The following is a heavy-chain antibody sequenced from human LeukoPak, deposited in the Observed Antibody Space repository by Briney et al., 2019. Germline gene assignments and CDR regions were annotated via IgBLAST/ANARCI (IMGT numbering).Heavy chain of an antibody. D-gene: IGHD4-11*01. Sequence: GGSLRLSCAASGFTFSSYAMSWVRRAPGKGLEWVSAISGSGGSTYYADSVKGRFTISRDNSKNTLYLQMNSLRAEDTAVYYCAKVARSKTTVTTYFDYWGQGTLVTVSS. J-gene: IGHJ4*02. CDR2: ISGSGGST. CDR3: AKVARSKTTVTTYFDY. V-gene: IGHV3-23*01. CDR1: GFTFSSYA.